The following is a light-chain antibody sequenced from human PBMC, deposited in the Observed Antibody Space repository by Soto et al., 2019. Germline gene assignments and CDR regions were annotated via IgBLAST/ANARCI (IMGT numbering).Light chain of an antibody. CDR3: QQYGSSPLT. CDR2: GAS. Sequence: EIVLTQSPGTLSLSPGERATLSCMASQSVSSSYLAWYQQKPGQAPRLLIYGASSRATGIPDRFSGSGSGTDFTLTISRLEPEDFAVYYCQQYGSSPLTCGGGTKVDIK. CDR1: QSVSSSY. J-gene: IGKJ4*01. V-gene: IGKV3-20*01.